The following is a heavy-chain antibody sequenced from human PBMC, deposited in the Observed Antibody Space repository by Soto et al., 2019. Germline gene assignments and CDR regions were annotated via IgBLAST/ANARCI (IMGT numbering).Heavy chain of an antibody. V-gene: IGHV4-34*01. J-gene: IGHJ4*02. CDR3: AGWGGHDYNY. CDR2: INHSGST. Sequence: SETLSLTCAVYGGSFSGYYWSWIRQPPGKGLEWIGEINHSGSTNYNPSLKSRVTISVDTSKNQFSLKLSSVTADDTAVYFCAGWGGHDYNYWGQGIMVTVSS. D-gene: IGHD4-4*01. CDR1: GGSFSGYY.